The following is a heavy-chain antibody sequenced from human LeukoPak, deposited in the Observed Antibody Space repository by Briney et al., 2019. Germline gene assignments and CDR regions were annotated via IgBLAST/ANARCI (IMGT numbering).Heavy chain of an antibody. V-gene: IGHV3-7*01. CDR2: IKQDGSEK. CDR1: GFTFSDYW. D-gene: IGHD4-23*01. CDR3: ARDRRPSIYGGLDS. Sequence: PGGSLRLSCAASGFTFSDYWMSWVRQPPGNGLEWVANIKQDGSEKDYVDSVKGRFTISRDNAKNSLYLQMNSLTAEDTGVYYCARDRRPSIYGGLDSWGQGTLVTVSS. J-gene: IGHJ5*02.